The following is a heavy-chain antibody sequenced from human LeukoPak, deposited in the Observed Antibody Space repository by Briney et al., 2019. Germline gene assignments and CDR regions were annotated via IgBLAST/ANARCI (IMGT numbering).Heavy chain of an antibody. CDR3: AGIPVFGVVLHQEPV. Sequence: ASVKVSCKASGVTFSDYALNWVRQAPGQGLEWMGVFIPILDTANSTQKFQGRLTITADISTNTVYTELSSLRFDDTAVYFCAGIPVFGVVLHQEPVWGKGTTVTVSS. CDR1: GVTFSDYA. V-gene: IGHV1-69*10. CDR2: FIPILDTA. D-gene: IGHD3-3*01. J-gene: IGHJ6*03.